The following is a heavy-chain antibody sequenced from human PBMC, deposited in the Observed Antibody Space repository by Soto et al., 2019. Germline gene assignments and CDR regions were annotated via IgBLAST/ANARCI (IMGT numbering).Heavy chain of an antibody. Sequence: VESLKISCKGSGYNFAGYWISWFRQMPGKVLELMGIIYPSDSDTRYRPSFQGQVTISADKSISSAYLQWSSLRASDTAMYYCARGGVSTRTFDYWGQGTPVTVSS. CDR1: GYNFAGYW. V-gene: IGHV5-51*01. J-gene: IGHJ4*02. D-gene: IGHD3-3*01. CDR2: IYPSDSDT. CDR3: ARGGVSTRTFDY.